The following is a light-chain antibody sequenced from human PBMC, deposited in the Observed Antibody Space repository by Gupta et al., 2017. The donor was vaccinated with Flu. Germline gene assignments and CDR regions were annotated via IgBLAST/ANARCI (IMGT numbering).Light chain of an antibody. CDR3: QSYDSANRWV. Sequence: FMLTQPPSVSESPGKTVTISCTRSSGSIASNYVQWYLQRPGSAPTTVIFEDNQRPSGVPDRFSGSIDRSSNSASLTISRLKTEDEADYYCQSYDSANRWVFGGGTKLTVL. CDR2: EDN. J-gene: IGLJ3*02. V-gene: IGLV6-57*03. CDR1: SGSIASNY.